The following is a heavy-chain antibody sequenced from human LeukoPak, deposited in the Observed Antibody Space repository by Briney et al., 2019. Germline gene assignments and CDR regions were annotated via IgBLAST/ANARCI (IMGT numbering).Heavy chain of an antibody. D-gene: IGHD3-22*01. J-gene: IGHJ3*02. Sequence: GGSLRLSCAASGFNFSNYGMHWVRQVPGKGLEWVAAIWFDGIRKYYADSVKGRLTISRDNSKNTLYLQMNSLRAEDTAVYYCARDLEDSSPFGAFDMWGQGTMVTVSS. V-gene: IGHV3-33*01. CDR3: ARDLEDSSPFGAFDM. CDR1: GFNFSNYG. CDR2: IWFDGIRK.